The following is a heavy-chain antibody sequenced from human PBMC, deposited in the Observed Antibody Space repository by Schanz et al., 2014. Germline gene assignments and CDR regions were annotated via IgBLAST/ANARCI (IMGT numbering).Heavy chain of an antibody. Sequence: QVQLVQSGGEMKKPGASVKVSCKASGYTFTDYGLSWVRKAPDQGLEWLGWIRPDNGHTTYSQKARDVVIFSTDTCANATYMELRSLRSDDTAHYYCVRVPARDVSFDLRGRGTLVTVSS. CDR2: IRPDNGHT. CDR1: GYTFTDYG. V-gene: IGHV1-18*01. J-gene: IGHJ2*01. D-gene: IGHD3-16*01. CDR3: VRVPARDVSFDL.